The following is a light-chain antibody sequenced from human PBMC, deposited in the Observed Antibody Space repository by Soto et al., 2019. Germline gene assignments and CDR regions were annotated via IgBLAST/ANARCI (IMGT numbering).Light chain of an antibody. V-gene: IGLV2-14*01. CDR3: SSYTTRSTV. Sequence: QSVLTQPASVSGSPGQSITISCSGTSSDVGGYNYVSWYQQHPGKAPKLMIYEVNNRPSGVSNRFSGSKSGNTASLTISGLQAEDEADYYCSSYTTRSTVFGNGTKVTVL. CDR1: SSDVGGYNY. CDR2: EVN. J-gene: IGLJ1*01.